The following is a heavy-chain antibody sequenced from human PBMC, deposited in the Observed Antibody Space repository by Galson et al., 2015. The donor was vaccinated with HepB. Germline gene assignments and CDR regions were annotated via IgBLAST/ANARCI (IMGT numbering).Heavy chain of an antibody. Sequence: SETLSLTCTFSTDSISNYYWTWIRQPAGKGLEWIGRIYSSGSSNYNPSLQSRVTMSVDMSQNQFTLTLGSVSAADTAVYYCAREVTLIRDYYFDYWGQGVLVVVSS. CDR3: AREVTLIRDYYFDY. V-gene: IGHV4-4*07. D-gene: IGHD3-10*01. CDR2: IYSSGSS. CDR1: TDSISNYY. J-gene: IGHJ4*02.